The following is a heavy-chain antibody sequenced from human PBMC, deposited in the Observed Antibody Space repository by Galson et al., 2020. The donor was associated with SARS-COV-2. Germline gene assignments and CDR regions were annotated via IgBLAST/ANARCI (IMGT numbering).Heavy chain of an antibody. J-gene: IGHJ4*02. Sequence: AGSLWISCAASGFTFSSYAMGWVRQAPGKGLEWVSGITGSGATTYHADSVKGRLTISRDNSKNTLYLQMDSLRAEDTAVYFCAKSGGFSTVYFDYWGRGTLVIVSS. D-gene: IGHD1-26*01. CDR2: ITGSGATT. CDR1: GFTFSSYA. CDR3: AKSGGFSTVYFDY. V-gene: IGHV3-23*01.